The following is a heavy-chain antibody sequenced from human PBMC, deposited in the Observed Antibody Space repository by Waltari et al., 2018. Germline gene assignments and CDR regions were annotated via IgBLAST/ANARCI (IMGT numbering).Heavy chain of an antibody. CDR3: ARDRGGVSSYSQYYFDY. V-gene: IGHV4-39*07. J-gene: IGHJ4*02. D-gene: IGHD3-16*01. CDR1: GGSFSSSSYY. CDR2: IYYSGST. Sequence: QLQLQESGPGLVKPSETLSLTCTVSGGSFSSSSYYWGWIRQPPGKGLEWIGSIYYSGSTYSNPSLKSRVTISVDTSKNQFSLKLSSVTAADMAVYYCARDRGGVSSYSQYYFDYWGQGTLVTVSS.